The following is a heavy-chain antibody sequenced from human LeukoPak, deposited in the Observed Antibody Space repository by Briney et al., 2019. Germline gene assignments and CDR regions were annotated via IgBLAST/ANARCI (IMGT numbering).Heavy chain of an antibody. CDR2: IYTSGST. CDR1: GGSISSGSYY. V-gene: IGHV4-61*02. Sequence: SQTLSLTCTVSGGSISSGSYYWSWIRQPAGKGLEWIGRIYTSGSTNYNPSLKSRVTISVDTSKNQFSLKLSSVTAADTAVYCCARAALSYYYYMDVWGKGTTVTVSS. CDR3: ARAALSYYYYMDV. D-gene: IGHD6-13*01. J-gene: IGHJ6*03.